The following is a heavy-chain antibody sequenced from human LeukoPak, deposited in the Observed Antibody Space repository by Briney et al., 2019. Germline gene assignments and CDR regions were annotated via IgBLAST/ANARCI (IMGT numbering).Heavy chain of an antibody. J-gene: IGHJ4*02. V-gene: IGHV5-51*01. CDR2: IYPGDSDT. CDR3: ASLYGGNRRVEYYFDY. D-gene: IGHD4-23*01. CDR1: GYTFTSYW. Sequence: GESLKISCKGSGYTFTSYWIGWVRQMPGKGRGWMGIIYPGDSDTRYSPSFQGQVTISADKSIGTAYLQWSSLKASDTAMYYCASLYGGNRRVEYYFDYWGQGTLVTVSS.